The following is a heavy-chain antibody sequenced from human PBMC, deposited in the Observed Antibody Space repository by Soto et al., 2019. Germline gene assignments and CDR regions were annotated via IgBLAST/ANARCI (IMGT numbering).Heavy chain of an antibody. V-gene: IGHV4-30-4*02. Sequence: SDTLSLTCSFSGSSITGSDSYLFLIRKPPGKGLEWIVYIAYIVDTYYNPSLRSRVTISADRSENKFSLTLKSVTSADTAVYFCARDFERSALGHWGQRTSVTVSS. CDR1: GSSITGSDSY. CDR3: ARDFERSALGH. J-gene: IGHJ5*02. CDR2: IAYIVDT. D-gene: IGHD3-9*01.